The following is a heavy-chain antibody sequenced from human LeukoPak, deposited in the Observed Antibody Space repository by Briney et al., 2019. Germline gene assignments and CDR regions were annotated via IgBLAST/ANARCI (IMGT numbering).Heavy chain of an antibody. D-gene: IGHD1-26*01. V-gene: IGHV1-18*01. CDR2: ISGYRGDT. CDR3: ARVGPNFYFDH. J-gene: IGHJ4*02. Sequence: ASVKVSSKTSGYTFISYTITWVRQAPGQGLEWMGWISGYRGDTKYAQKVQGRVTMTTDTSTGTAYMELRSLTSDDTAVYYCARVGPNFYFDHWGQGTLVTVYS. CDR1: GYTFISYT.